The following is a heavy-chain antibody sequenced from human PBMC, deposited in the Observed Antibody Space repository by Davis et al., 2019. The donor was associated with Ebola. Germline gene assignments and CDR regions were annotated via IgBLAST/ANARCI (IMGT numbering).Heavy chain of an antibody. D-gene: IGHD3-10*01. CDR3: ASRVREVQGVIPQVDWYFDL. CDR1: GFTFSSYW. Sequence: PGGSLRLSCAASGFTFSSYWMHWVRQAPGKGLVWVSRINSDGSSTSYADSVKGRFTISRDNAKNTLYLQMNSLRAEDTAVYYCASRVREVQGVIPQVDWYFDLWGRGTLVTVSS. CDR2: INSDGSST. V-gene: IGHV3-74*01. J-gene: IGHJ2*01.